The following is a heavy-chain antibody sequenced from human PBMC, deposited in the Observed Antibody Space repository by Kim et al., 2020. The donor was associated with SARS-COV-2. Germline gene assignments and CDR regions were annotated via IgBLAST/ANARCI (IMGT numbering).Heavy chain of an antibody. CDR2: VGSNTDGGAR. Sequence: GGSLRLSCAASGFTFSNAWMSWVRQAPGRGLEWVSRVGSNTDGGARDYAAAVRGRFTISSDDSKNMVYLEMNSLKTEDSDIYYCTTINWFDPWGQGTRVTVSS. CDR1: GFTFSNAW. J-gene: IGHJ5*02. CDR3: TTINWFDP. V-gene: IGHV3-15*04.